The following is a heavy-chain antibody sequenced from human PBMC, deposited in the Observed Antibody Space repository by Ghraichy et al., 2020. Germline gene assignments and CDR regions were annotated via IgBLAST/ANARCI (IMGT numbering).Heavy chain of an antibody. V-gene: IGHV3-74*01. CDR2: INNYGSST. J-gene: IGHJ4*02. CDR3: ARDGAQGSGYPADY. Sequence: GESLNISCAASGFTFSSYWMHWVRQAPGKGLVWVSRINNYGSSTNYADSVKGRFTTSRDNAKNTLYLQMNSLRAEDTAVYYCARDGAQGSGYPADYWGQGTLVTVSS. D-gene: IGHD3-22*01. CDR1: GFTFSSYW.